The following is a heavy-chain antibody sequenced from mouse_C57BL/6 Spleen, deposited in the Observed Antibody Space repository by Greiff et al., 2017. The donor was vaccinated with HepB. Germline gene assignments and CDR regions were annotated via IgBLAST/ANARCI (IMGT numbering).Heavy chain of an antibody. D-gene: IGHD1-1*01. CDR1: GYTFTSYW. V-gene: IGHV1-55*01. CDR3: ASPYYYGSSYPHYYAMDY. CDR2: IYPGSGST. J-gene: IGHJ4*01. Sequence: QVQLQQPGAELVKPGASVKMSCKASGYTFTSYWITWVKQRPGQGLEWIGDIYPGSGSTNYNEKFKSKATLTVDTSSSTAYMQLSSLTSEDSAVYYCASPYYYGSSYPHYYAMDYWGQGTSVTVSS.